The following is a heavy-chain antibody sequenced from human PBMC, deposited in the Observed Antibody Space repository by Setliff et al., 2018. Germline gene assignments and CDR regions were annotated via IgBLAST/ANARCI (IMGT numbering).Heavy chain of an antibody. CDR1: RFTFSNYW. V-gene: IGHV3-48*01. Sequence: GGSLRLSCAASRFTFSNYWMSWVRQAPGKGLEWVSYISNDAYTIHYADSVKGRFTISRDNSKNTLYLQMNSLRAEDTAVYYCAKMGSSMIVVVFDYWGQGTLVTVSS. CDR3: AKMGSSMIVVVFDY. D-gene: IGHD3-22*01. CDR2: ISNDAYTI. J-gene: IGHJ4*02.